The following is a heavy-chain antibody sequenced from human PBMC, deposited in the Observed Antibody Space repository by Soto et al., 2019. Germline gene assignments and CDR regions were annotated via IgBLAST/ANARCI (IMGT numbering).Heavy chain of an antibody. V-gene: IGHV6-1*01. CDR3: AGTTSHQWYYMDV. D-gene: IGHD1-7*01. CDR2: TYYRSRWYN. Sequence: SQTLSDTCAISGDSVSNNSAAWNWIRLSPSRGLEWLARTYYRSRWYNDYAVSVRSRITVNPDTSKNQFSLQLTSVTPEDTAVYYCAGTTSHQWYYMDVWGKGTTVTVSS. CDR1: GDSVSNNSAA. J-gene: IGHJ6*03.